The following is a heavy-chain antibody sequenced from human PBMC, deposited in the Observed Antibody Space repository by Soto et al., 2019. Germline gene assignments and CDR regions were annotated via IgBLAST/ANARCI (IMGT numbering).Heavy chain of an antibody. Sequence: QITLKESGPTLVKPTQTLTLTCTFSGFSLSTTAEGVGWIRQPPGKALAWLALIYWDDDERYSPSLKRRLTITKDTSKNQVVLTMTNVDPVDTATYYCAHGSCSSADCYPNPYLDYWGQGILVTVSS. CDR1: GFSLSTTAEG. J-gene: IGHJ4*02. CDR3: AHGSCSSADCYPNPYLDY. CDR2: IYWDDDE. D-gene: IGHD2-2*01. V-gene: IGHV2-5*02.